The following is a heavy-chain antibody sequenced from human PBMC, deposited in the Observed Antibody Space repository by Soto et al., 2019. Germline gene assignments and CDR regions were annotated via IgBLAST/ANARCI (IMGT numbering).Heavy chain of an antibody. CDR2: ISYDGSNK. J-gene: IGHJ4*02. V-gene: IGHV3-30-3*01. CDR3: ARAAPGIAAAGTYFDY. CDR1: GFTFSSYA. Sequence: GGSLRLSCAASGFTFSSYAMHWVRQAPGKGLEWVAVISYDGSNKYYADSVKGRFTISRDNSKNMLYLQMNSLRAEDTAVYYCARAAPGIAAAGTYFDYWGQGTLVTVSS. D-gene: IGHD6-13*01.